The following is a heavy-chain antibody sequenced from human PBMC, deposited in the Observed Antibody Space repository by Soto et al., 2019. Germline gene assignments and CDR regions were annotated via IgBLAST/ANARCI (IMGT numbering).Heavy chain of an antibody. Sequence: QITLKESGPTLVKPTQTLTLTCSFSGFSLSTSGEGMGWIRQPPGKALEWLALIYWDDDKRYSPSLKSRLTIPKDPPQNPVVLTLTNMGPVDTATYYLAPRPPLLGDWGGGYFDYWGQGTLVTVSS. D-gene: IGHD3-10*01. CDR3: APRPPLLGDWGGGYFDY. CDR2: IYWDDDK. CDR1: GFSLSTSGEG. V-gene: IGHV2-5*02. J-gene: IGHJ4*02.